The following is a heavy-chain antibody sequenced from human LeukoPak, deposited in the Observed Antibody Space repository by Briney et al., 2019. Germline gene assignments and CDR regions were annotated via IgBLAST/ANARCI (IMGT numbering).Heavy chain of an antibody. D-gene: IGHD2-15*01. CDR3: ARDPVAAAPPYFDY. CDR1: GFTVSSNY. CDR2: IYSGGST. J-gene: IGHJ4*02. Sequence: TGGSLRLSCAASGFTVSSNYMSWVRQAPGKELEWVSVIYSGGSTYYEDSVKGRFTISRDNSKNTLYLQMNSLRAEDTAVYYCARDPVAAAPPYFDYWGQGTLVTVSS. V-gene: IGHV3-53*01.